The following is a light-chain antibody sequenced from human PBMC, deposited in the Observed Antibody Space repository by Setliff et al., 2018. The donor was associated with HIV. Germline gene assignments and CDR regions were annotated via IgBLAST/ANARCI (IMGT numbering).Light chain of an antibody. Sequence: QSVLTQPRSVSGSPGQSVTISCTGTSNGVGSYDRVSWYQQLPGKAPKLIISDVDKRPSGVPDRFSGSKSGDTASLTISGLQAEDEADYYCCSYAFKYTLIFGIGTKVTVL. J-gene: IGLJ1*01. CDR2: DVD. CDR3: CSYAFKYTLI. V-gene: IGLV2-11*01. CDR1: SNGVGSYDR.